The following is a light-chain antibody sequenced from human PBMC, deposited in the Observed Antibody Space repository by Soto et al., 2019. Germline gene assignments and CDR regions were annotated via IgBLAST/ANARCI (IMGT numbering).Light chain of an antibody. V-gene: IGKV3-20*01. J-gene: IGKJ5*01. CDR1: QSVSSN. CDR3: QQYSDLPMT. Sequence: EIVLTQSPATLSLSPGESATLSCRASQSVSSNLAWHQQKPGQAPRLLIYGASRRATGIPDRFSGSASGTDFTLTISRLEPEDFAVYFCQQYSDLPMTFGQGTRLEIK. CDR2: GAS.